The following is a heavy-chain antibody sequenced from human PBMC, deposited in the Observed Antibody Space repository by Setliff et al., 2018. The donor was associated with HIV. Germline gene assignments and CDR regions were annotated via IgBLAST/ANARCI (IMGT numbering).Heavy chain of an antibody. CDR1: GFTFSGSA. Sequence: GGSLRLSCAASGFTFSGSAMHWVRQASGKGLEWVGRILDKANNYATAYAASLEGRFTMTRDTSTSTVYMELSSLTSEDTALYYCVRYRGGYSSSLDSWGQGTLVTVSS. CDR2: ILDKANNYAT. CDR3: VRYRGGYSSSLDS. V-gene: IGHV3-73*01. J-gene: IGHJ4*02. D-gene: IGHD6-13*01.